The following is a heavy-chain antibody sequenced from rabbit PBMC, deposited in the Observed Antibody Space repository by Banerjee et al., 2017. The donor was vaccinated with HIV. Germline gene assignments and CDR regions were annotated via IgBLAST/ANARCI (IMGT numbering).Heavy chain of an antibody. CDR2: IDGGSSGST. CDR3: ARDAGYVGAGYGFRL. J-gene: IGHJ6*01. D-gene: IGHD6-1*01. V-gene: IGHV1S45*01. CDR1: GFSFSSSYW. Sequence: EESGGDLVKPEGSLTLTCTASGFSFSSSYWICWVRQAPGKGLELIACIDGGSSGSTVYASWAKGRFTISSTSSSTVTLQMTSLTAADTATYFCARDAGYVGAGYGFRLWGPGTLVTVS.